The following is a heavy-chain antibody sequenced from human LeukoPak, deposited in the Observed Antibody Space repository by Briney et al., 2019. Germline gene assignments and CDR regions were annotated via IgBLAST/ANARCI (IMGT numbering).Heavy chain of an antibody. V-gene: IGHV3-21*01. J-gene: IGHJ6*03. CDR1: GFLFSSYS. CDR2: ISSTSSYI. CDR3: ARFGGGSCSGSSCYDYYVDV. D-gene: IGHD2-2*01. Sequence: GGSLRLSCAASGFLFSSYSVIWVRQAPGKGLEWVSSISSTSSYIFYADSLKGRFTISRDNAKNSLYLQMNSLRAEDTAVYYCARFGGGSCSGSSCYDYYVDVWGKGTTVTLSS.